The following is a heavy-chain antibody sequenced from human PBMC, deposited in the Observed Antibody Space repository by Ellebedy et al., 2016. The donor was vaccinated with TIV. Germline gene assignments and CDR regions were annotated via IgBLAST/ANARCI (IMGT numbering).Heavy chain of an antibody. Sequence: SQTLSLTCTVSRASIPSSYWGWLRPPAEKGLEWIGRIDITENNHYSPSLKIRVTMSVDTSKNQFSLKLTSVTAADTALDYCVRDLNVWGQGTTVTVSS. CDR3: VRDLNV. V-gene: IGHV4-4*07. CDR2: IDITENN. J-gene: IGHJ6*02. CDR1: RASIPSSY.